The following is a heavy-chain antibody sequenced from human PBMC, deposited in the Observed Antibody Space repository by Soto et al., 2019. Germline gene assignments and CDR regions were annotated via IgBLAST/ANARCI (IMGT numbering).Heavy chain of an antibody. Sequence: EVQLLESGGGLVQPGGCLRLSCAGSGFTFINYAMNWVRQAPGKGLEWVSSISGGGDATFFADSVRGRFTISRDNSKNTVTLQMNSLGVDDTAVYYCARKILGSTSRPNYWYFDLWGRGTLVTVSS. D-gene: IGHD2-2*01. CDR2: ISGGGDAT. J-gene: IGHJ2*01. CDR3: ARKILGSTSRPNYWYFDL. V-gene: IGHV3-23*01. CDR1: GFTFINYA.